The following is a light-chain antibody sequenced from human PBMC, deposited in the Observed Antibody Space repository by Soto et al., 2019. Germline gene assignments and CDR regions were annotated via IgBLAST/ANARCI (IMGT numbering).Light chain of an antibody. CDR1: TGPVTSGHY. J-gene: IGLJ1*01. Sequence: QAVVAQEPSLTVSPGGTVTLTCGSSTGPVTSGHYPHWFQQKPGQAPRTLISDISNRHPWTPARFSGSLLVDKAALTLSDAQAEDEADYYCLVSYTGVGEVFGTGTKVTF. CDR3: LVSYTGVGEV. CDR2: DIS. V-gene: IGLV7-46*01.